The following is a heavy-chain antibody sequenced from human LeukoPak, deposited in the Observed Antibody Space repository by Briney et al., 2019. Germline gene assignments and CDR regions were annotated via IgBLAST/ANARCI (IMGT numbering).Heavy chain of an antibody. CDR3: ARVKAVFAPFDP. J-gene: IGHJ5*02. CDR2: IGSGSSAI. V-gene: IGHV3-48*02. CDR1: GFTFSSYT. Sequence: GGSLRLSCAASGFTFSSYTMNCVRQAPGKGLEGVASIGSGSSAIYYEHSVKGRLTIPRDNAKNPLYLQMNSLRDEDTAVYYCARVKAVFAPFDPWGQGPLVTVSS. D-gene: IGHD2-21*01.